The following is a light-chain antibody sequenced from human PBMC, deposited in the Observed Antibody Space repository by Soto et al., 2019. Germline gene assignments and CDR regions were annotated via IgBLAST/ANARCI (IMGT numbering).Light chain of an antibody. J-gene: IGKJ1*01. CDR3: QQSDSSPRT. Sequence: EIVLTQSPGTLSLSPGERATLSCRASQNIHSNYLAWYQQKPGQSPRVLMYGASSRAPGIPDRFSGSASETDFTLTISRLEPEDFAVYYCQQSDSSPRTVGQGTRVEIQ. V-gene: IGKV3-20*01. CDR1: QNIHSNY. CDR2: GAS.